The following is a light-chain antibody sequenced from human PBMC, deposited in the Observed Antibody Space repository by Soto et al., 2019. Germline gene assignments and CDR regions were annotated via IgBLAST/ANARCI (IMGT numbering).Light chain of an antibody. CDR2: GAS. J-gene: IGKJ5*01. CDR3: QQYNNWLPIT. CDR1: QSVSSK. V-gene: IGKV3-15*01. Sequence: EIVMTQSPATLSVSPGERATLSCRASQSVSSKLAWYQQKPGQAPRLLIYGASTRATGIPARFSGSGSGTEFTLTISSLQSEDFAVYYCQQYNNWLPITFGQGTGLEIK.